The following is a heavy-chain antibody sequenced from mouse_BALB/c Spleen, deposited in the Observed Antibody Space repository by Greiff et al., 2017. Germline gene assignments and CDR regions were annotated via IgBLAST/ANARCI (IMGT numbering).Heavy chain of an antibody. Sequence: EVQLVESGGGLVQPGGSLKLSCAASGFTFSSYTMSWVRQTPEKRLEWVAYISNGGGSTYYPDTVKGRFTISRDNAKNTLYLQMSSLKSEDTAMYYCARQTATAPYYYAMDYWGQGTSVTVSS. CDR2: ISNGGGST. CDR3: ARQTATAPYYYAMDY. D-gene: IGHD1-2*01. V-gene: IGHV5-12-2*01. J-gene: IGHJ4*01. CDR1: GFTFSSYT.